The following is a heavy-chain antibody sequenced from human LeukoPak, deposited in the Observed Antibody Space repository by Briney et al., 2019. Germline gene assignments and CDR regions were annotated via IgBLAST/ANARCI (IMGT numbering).Heavy chain of an antibody. CDR3: ARVQPSTVVTPYYYYGMDV. CDR1: GGSISSHY. J-gene: IGHJ6*02. V-gene: IGHV4-4*07. CDR2: IYTSGST. D-gene: IGHD4-23*01. Sequence: SETLSLTCTVSGGSISSHYWSWIRQPAGKGLEWIGRIYTSGSTNYNPSLKSRVTMSVDTSKNQFSLKLSSVTAADTAVYYCARVQPSTVVTPYYYYGMDVWGQGTTVTVSS.